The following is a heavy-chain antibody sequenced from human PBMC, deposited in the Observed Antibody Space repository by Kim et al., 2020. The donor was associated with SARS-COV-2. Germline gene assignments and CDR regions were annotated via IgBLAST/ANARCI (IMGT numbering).Heavy chain of an antibody. CDR2: ISSSSSYT. Sequence: GGSLRLSCAASGFTFSDYYMSWIRQAPGKGLEWVSYISSSSSYTNYADSVKGRFTISRDNAKNSLYLQMNSLRAEDTAVYYCARDRNYYGSGSYFRWFDPWGQGTLVTVSS. CDR1: GFTFSDYY. D-gene: IGHD3-10*01. V-gene: IGHV3-11*05. CDR3: ARDRNYYGSGSYFRWFDP. J-gene: IGHJ5*02.